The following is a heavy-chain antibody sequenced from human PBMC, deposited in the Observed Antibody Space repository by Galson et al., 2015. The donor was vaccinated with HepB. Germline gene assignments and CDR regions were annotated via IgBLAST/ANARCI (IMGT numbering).Heavy chain of an antibody. CDR2: INPSGGST. J-gene: IGHJ5*02. CDR3: ARDSGQQQSVGPGGWFDP. Sequence: SVKVSCKASGYTFTSYYMHWVRQAPGQGLEWMGIINPSGGSTSYAQKFQGRVTMTRDTSTSTVYMELSSLRSEDTAVYYCARDSGQQQSVGPGGWFDPWGQGTLVTVSS. V-gene: IGHV1-46*01. CDR1: GYTFTSYY. D-gene: IGHD6-13*01.